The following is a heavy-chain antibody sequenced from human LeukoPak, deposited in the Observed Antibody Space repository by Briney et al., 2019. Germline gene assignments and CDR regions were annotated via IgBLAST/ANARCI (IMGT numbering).Heavy chain of an antibody. D-gene: IGHD6-19*01. CDR2: MNPNSGNT. CDR3: ARVSSSGWSFYYYYYGMDV. CDR1: GYTFTSYD. J-gene: IGHJ6*02. Sequence: ASVKVSCKASGYTFTSYDIHWVRQATGQGLEWMGWMNPNSGNTGYAQKFQGRVTMTRNTSISTAYMELSSLRSEDTAVYYCARVSSSGWSFYYYYYGMDVWGQGTTVTVSS. V-gene: IGHV1-8*01.